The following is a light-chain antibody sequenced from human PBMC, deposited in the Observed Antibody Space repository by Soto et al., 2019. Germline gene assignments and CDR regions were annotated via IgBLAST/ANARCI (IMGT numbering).Light chain of an antibody. CDR2: AAS. Sequence: DIQMTQSPSSLSASVGDRVTITCRASQSISSYLNWYQQKPGKAPKLLMPAASSLQSGVPSRFSGSGSGTDFTLTISSLQPEDFATYYCQQSYSTPLTFGGGTKVDIK. J-gene: IGKJ4*01. CDR1: QSISSY. CDR3: QQSYSTPLT. V-gene: IGKV1-39*01.